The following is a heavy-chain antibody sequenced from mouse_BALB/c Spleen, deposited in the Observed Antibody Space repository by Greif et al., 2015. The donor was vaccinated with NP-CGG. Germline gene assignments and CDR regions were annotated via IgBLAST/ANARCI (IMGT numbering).Heavy chain of an antibody. J-gene: IGHJ2*01. V-gene: IGHV1-15*01. D-gene: IGHD4-1*01. Sequence: VHLVESGAELVRPGASVTLSRKASGYTFTDYEMHWVKQTPVHGLEWIGAIDPETGGTAYNQKFKGKATLTADKSSSTAYMELRSLTSEDSAVYYCTRSWDGYWGQGTTLTVSS. CDR2: IDPETGGT. CDR1: GYTFTDYE. CDR3: TRSWDGY.